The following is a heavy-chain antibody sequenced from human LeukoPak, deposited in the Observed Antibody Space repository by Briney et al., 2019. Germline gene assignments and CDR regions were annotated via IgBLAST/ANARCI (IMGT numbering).Heavy chain of an antibody. CDR1: GFTFTSYY. Sequence: GGSLRLSCAASGFTFTSYYMHWVRQAPGKGLVWVSRISGDGSNTIYADSVKGRFTISRDNSKNTLYLQMNSLRAEDTAVYYCAKDRIAARGWFDPWGQGTLVTVSS. CDR2: ISGDGSNT. V-gene: IGHV3-74*01. D-gene: IGHD6-6*01. CDR3: AKDRIAARGWFDP. J-gene: IGHJ5*02.